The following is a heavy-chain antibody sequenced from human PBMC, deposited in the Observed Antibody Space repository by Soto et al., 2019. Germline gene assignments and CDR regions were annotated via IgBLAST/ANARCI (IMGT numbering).Heavy chain of an antibody. V-gene: IGHV3-33*01. CDR3: ERYPRAYCGGDCSFAY. D-gene: IGHD2-21*02. CDR2: IWSDGSNK. CDR1: GFTFSSYG. Sequence: QVQLVESGGCVVQPGRYLRLSCAASGFTFSSYGMHWVRQAPGKGLEWGAVIWSDGSNKYYADSVKGRFTISRDNSKNTLYLQMSSLRAEATGMYYCERYPRAYCGGDCSFAYWGQGAMVTVSS. J-gene: IGHJ4*02.